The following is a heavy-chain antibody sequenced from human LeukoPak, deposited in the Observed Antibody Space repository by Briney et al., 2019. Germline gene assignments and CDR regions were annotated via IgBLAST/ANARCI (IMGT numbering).Heavy chain of an antibody. CDR2: IFYAGST. Sequence: TSETLSLTCTVSGGSISSYYWSWIRQSPRKGLEWIGYIFYAGSTNYNPSLKSRVTISIDPSKNQFSLKLSSVTAADTAVYYCARDSPDYHDKSGLRFWGQGTLVTVSS. D-gene: IGHD3-22*01. CDR1: GGSISSYY. J-gene: IGHJ4*02. V-gene: IGHV4-59*01. CDR3: ARDSPDYHDKSGLRF.